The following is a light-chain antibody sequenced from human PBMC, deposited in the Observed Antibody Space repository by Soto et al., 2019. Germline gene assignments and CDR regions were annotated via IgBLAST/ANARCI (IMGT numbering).Light chain of an antibody. CDR1: NSNIGDNS. Sequence: QAVLTQPPSASGTPGQVFTISCSGSNSNIGDNSVNWYQQLPGTAPKLLIYSDNRRPSGVPDRFSGSKSGTSASLSNSGLQSEDEADYYCAAWDDSLNGLVFGGGTKLTVL. J-gene: IGLJ3*02. V-gene: IGLV1-44*01. CDR3: AAWDDSLNGLV. CDR2: SDN.